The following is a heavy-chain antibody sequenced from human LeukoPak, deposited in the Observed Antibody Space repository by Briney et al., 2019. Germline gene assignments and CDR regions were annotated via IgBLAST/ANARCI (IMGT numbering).Heavy chain of an antibody. V-gene: IGHV1-69*05. Sequence: GASVKVSCKASGGTFSSYAISWVRQAPGQGLEWMGGIIPIFGTANYAQKFQGRVTITTDESTSTAYIELSSLRSEDTAVYYCATRKQLGSAFDIWGQGTMVTVSS. CDR1: GGTFSSYA. CDR3: ATRKQLGSAFDI. CDR2: IIPIFGTA. J-gene: IGHJ3*02. D-gene: IGHD6-6*01.